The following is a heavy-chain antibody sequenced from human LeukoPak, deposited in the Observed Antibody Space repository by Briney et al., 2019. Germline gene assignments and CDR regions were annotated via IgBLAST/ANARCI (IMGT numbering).Heavy chain of an antibody. CDR2: IFYSGST. CDR3: ARQTYDSSGYYYPEY. J-gene: IGHJ4*02. D-gene: IGHD3-22*01. CDR1: GGPINSYY. Sequence: SEALSLTCTVSGGPINSYYWSWIRQPPGKGLEWIGYIFYSGSTNYNPSLKSRVTISVDTSKNQFSLRLSSVTAADTAVYYCARQTYDSSGYYYPEYWGQGTLVTVSS. V-gene: IGHV4-59*01.